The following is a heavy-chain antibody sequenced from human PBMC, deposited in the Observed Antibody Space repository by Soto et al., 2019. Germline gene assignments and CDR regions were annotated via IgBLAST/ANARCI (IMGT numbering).Heavy chain of an antibody. CDR2: ISSSSSYI. Sequence: PAGSLRLSSAASGFTFSSYSMNWVRQAPGKGLEWVSSISSSSSYIYYADSVKGRFTISRDNAKNSLYLQMNSLRAEDTAVYYCAREEYDFWSGPTRSWFDPWGQGTLVTVSS. V-gene: IGHV3-21*01. CDR1: GFTFSSYS. CDR3: AREEYDFWSGPTRSWFDP. J-gene: IGHJ5*02. D-gene: IGHD3-3*01.